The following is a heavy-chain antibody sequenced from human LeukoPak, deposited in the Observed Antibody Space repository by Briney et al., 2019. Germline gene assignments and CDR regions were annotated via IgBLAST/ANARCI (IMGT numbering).Heavy chain of an antibody. D-gene: IGHD1-1*01. CDR2: IHHSGST. J-gene: IGHJ6*02. V-gene: IGHV4-4*02. CDR1: GGSISSGNW. CDR3: TRLSTLRGVDV. Sequence: SETLSLTCAVSGGSISSGNWWSWVRQPPGKGLEWIGEIHHSGSTNYNPSHKSRVTISVDKSKNQFSLNLSSVTAADTAVYYCTRLSTLRGVDVWGQGTTVIVSS.